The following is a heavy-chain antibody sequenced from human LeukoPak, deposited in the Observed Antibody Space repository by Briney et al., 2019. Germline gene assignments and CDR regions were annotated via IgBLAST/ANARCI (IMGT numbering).Heavy chain of an antibody. CDR3: ASGEEKATITGIAT. D-gene: IGHD5-24*01. CDR1: GFTFSNYY. V-gene: IGHV3-21*01. CDR2: IRSSSIEI. J-gene: IGHJ5*01. Sequence: GGSLRLSCAASGFTFSNYYMNWVRQAPGKGLDWVSAIRSSSIEIYFADSVKGRFTISRDNAENSLYLKMNGLRAEDTAVYFWASGEEKATITGIATWGHGTLVAVSS.